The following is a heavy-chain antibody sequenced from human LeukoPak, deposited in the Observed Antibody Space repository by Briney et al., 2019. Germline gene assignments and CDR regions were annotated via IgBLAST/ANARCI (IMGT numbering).Heavy chain of an antibody. Sequence: GGSLRLSCAASGFTFSSYEMNWVRQAPGKGLEWVSYISSSGSTIYYADSVKGRFTISRDNAKNSLYLQMNSLRAEDTAVYYCARDKITFGGVTINWFDPWGQETLVTVSS. CDR1: GFTFSSYE. CDR3: ARDKITFGGVTINWFDP. V-gene: IGHV3-48*03. J-gene: IGHJ5*02. D-gene: IGHD3-16*01. CDR2: ISSSGSTI.